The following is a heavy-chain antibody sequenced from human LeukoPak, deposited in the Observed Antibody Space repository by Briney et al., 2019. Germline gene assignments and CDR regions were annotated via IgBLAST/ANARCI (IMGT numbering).Heavy chain of an antibody. CDR2: ISSSSSYI. V-gene: IGHV3-21*01. CDR1: GFTFSRYS. Sequence: PGGSLRLSCAASGFTFSRYSMNWVRQAPGKGLEWVSSISSSSSYIYYADSVKGRFTISRDNAKNSLYLQMNSLRAEDTAVYYCARGARGWFDPWGQGTLVTVSS. CDR3: ARGARGWFDP. J-gene: IGHJ5*02.